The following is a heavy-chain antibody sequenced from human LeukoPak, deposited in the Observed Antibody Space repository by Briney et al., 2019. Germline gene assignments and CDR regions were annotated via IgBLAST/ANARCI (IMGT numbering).Heavy chain of an antibody. Sequence: PSETLSLTCAVYGGSFSGYYWTWIRQPPGKGLEWIGEINYSGSTKYNPSLKSRVTISVDTSKNQFSLKLSSVTAADTAVCYCARDDRPQYYYDSSGYYTDAFDIWGQGTMVTVSS. J-gene: IGHJ3*02. CDR2: INYSGST. D-gene: IGHD3-22*01. CDR1: GGSFSGYY. CDR3: ARDDRPQYYYDSSGYYTDAFDI. V-gene: IGHV4-34*01.